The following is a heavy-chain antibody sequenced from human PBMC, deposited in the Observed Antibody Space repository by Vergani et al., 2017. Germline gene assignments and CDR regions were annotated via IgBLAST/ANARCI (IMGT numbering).Heavy chain of an antibody. CDR1: GFTFNNAW. D-gene: IGHD1-26*01. J-gene: IGHJ4*02. Sequence: EVQLVESGGGLVKPGGSLRLSCAVSGFTFNNAWMSWVRQAPGKGLEWVGRIKSKADGGTTDYAAPVKGRFTISRADSKNTLYLQMNNLTGEDTAGYYCTTAGDEWELRRKGSDYWGQGTLVTVSS. V-gene: IGHV3-15*01. CDR3: TTAGDEWELRRKGSDY. CDR2: IKSKADGGTT.